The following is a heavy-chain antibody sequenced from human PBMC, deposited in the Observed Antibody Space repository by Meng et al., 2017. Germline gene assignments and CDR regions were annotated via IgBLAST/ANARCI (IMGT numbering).Heavy chain of an antibody. Sequence: QLMESAPGLVKPSDPLSLTGTVSGGSISSSSYYWGWIRQPPGKGLEWIGSIYYSGSTYYNPSLKSRVTISVDTSKNQFSLKLSSVTAADTAVYYCARVPYYGSGSYQYNWFDPWGQGTLVTGSS. V-gene: IGHV4-39*07. CDR2: IYYSGST. CDR3: ARVPYYGSGSYQYNWFDP. CDR1: GGSISSSSYY. J-gene: IGHJ5*02. D-gene: IGHD3-10*01.